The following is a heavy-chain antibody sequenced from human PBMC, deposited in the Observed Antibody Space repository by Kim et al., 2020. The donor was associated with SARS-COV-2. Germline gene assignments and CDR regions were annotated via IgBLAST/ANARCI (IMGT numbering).Heavy chain of an antibody. D-gene: IGHD1-7*01. Sequence: ASVKVSCKASGYTFTRYTLHWVRQAPGQGLEWMGWINVVYGNTRYLQKFQGRVTITRDTSASTAYMELSSLRSEDTAVYYCARDGTTRNGGYYFDFWGPGALITVSS. CDR2: INVVYGNT. CDR1: GYTFTRYT. V-gene: IGHV1-3*01. J-gene: IGHJ4*02. CDR3: ARDGTTRNGGYYFDF.